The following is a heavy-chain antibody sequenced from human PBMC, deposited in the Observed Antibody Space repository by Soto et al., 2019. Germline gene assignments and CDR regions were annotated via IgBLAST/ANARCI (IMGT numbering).Heavy chain of an antibody. CDR1: GGTFSSYA. CDR3: ARETYYYDSSGYYYFDY. CDR2: IIPIFGTA. J-gene: IGHJ4*02. D-gene: IGHD3-22*01. Sequence: GASVEVSCKASGGTFSSYAISWVRQAPGQGLEWMGGIIPIFGTANYAQKFQGRVTITADESTSTAYMELSSLRSEDTAVYYCARETYYYDSSGYYYFDYWGQGTLVTVSS. V-gene: IGHV1-69*13.